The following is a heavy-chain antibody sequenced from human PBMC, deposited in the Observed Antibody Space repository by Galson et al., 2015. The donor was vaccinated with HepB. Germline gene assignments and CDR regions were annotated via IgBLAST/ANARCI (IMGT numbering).Heavy chain of an antibody. V-gene: IGHV2-5*02. CDR2: IYWDDDK. CDR1: GFSLSTSGVG. J-gene: IGHJ4*02. Sequence: PALVKPTQTLTLTCTFSGFSLSTSGVGVGWIRQPPGKALEWPALIYWDDDKRYSPSLKSRLTITKDTSKNQVVLTMTNMDPVDTATYYCAHRPRNGDYFDYWGQGTLVTVSS. D-gene: IGHD1-1*01. CDR3: AHRPRNGDYFDY.